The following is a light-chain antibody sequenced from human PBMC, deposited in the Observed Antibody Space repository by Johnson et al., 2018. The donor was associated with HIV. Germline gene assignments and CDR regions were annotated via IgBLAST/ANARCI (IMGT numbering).Light chain of an antibody. J-gene: IGLJ1*01. CDR1: SSNIGNNY. CDR2: DNN. V-gene: IGLV1-51*01. CDR3: GTWDSSLSAHYV. Sequence: QSVLTQPPSVSAAPGQKVTISCSGSSSNIGNNYVSWYQQLPGTAPKLLIYDNNMRPSGIPDRFSGSKSGTSATLGITGLQTGDEADYYCGTWDSSLSAHYVFGTGTKITV.